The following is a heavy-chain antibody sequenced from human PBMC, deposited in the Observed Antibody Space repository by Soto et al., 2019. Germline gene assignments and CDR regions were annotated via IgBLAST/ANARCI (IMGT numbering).Heavy chain of an antibody. CDR1: GFTVNTSA. J-gene: IGHJ4*02. V-gene: IGHV3-23*01. Sequence: RWSLRLSCSAAGFTVNTSAMTWFRQAPGKGLGWVSAISGSGGTTYYADSVKGRVTISRDNSKNTLFLEMNSLRADDTAVYYCAKGLVGGSLYYFDYWGQGTPVTVSS. CDR2: ISGSGGTT. CDR3: AKGLVGGSLYYFDY. D-gene: IGHD1-26*01.